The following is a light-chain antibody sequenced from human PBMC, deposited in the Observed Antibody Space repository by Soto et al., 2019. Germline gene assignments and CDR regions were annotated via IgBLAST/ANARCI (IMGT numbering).Light chain of an antibody. CDR1: SSDVGTYNY. CDR3: SSYTTSNTQV. Sequence: QSALTQPASVSGSPGQSITITWTGTSSDVGTYNYVSWYQHRPGKAPKLMIYDVSYRPSGVSNRFSGSKSANTASLTISGLQAEDEADYYCSSYTTSNTQVFGGGTKVTVL. V-gene: IGLV2-14*01. J-gene: IGLJ3*02. CDR2: DVS.